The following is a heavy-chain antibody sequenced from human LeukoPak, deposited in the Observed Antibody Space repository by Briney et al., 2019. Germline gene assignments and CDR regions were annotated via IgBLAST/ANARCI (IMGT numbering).Heavy chain of an antibody. CDR1: GFSFSDYS. CDR3: ASLLGACSVPHCPPSPDY. Sequence: GGSLRLSCTASGFSFSDYSFNWVRQAPGKGLEWVSCISTRGSYIYYADSVKGRFTISRDNARNSVYLQMNRLRAEDTATYYCASLLGACSVPHCPPSPDYWGQGTLVTVSS. V-gene: IGHV3-21*01. CDR2: ISTRGSYI. J-gene: IGHJ4*02. D-gene: IGHD2-15*01.